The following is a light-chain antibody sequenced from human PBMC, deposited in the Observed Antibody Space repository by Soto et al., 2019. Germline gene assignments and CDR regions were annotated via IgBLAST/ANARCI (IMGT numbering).Light chain of an antibody. CDR3: LQNDSYPRT. V-gene: IGKV1-17*01. CDR2: AAS. CDR1: QGIRTD. J-gene: IGKJ1*01. Sequence: DIQMTQSPTSLSASVGDRVPITCRATQGIRTDLGWFQQKPGKAPKRLIDAASSLQSGVPSRFSGSGSGTEFTLTSSSLQPEDVATYYCLQNDSYPRTFGQGTKVDIK.